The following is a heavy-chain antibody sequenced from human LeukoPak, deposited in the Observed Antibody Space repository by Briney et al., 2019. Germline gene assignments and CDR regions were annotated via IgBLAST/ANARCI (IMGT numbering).Heavy chain of an antibody. J-gene: IGHJ4*02. CDR1: GFTFTSYR. CDR2: ISSSSTYI. CDR3: ARDLLGDY. V-gene: IGHV3-21*01. Sequence: GGSLRLSCAASGFTFTSYRMDWVRQAPGQGLEWVACISSSSTYIYYADSVKGRFTISRDNAKNSLYLQMNSLRAEDTAVYYCARDLLGDYWGQGTLVTVSS. D-gene: IGHD3-10*01.